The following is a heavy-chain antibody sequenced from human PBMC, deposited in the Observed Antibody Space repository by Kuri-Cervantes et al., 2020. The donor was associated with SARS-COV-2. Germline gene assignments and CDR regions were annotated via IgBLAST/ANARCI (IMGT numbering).Heavy chain of an antibody. CDR1: GYTFTGYY. Sequence: VKVSCKASGYTFTGYYMHWVRQAPGQGLEWMGRINPNSGGTNYAQKFQGRVTMTRDTSISTAYMELRSLRSDDTAVYYCARDYRIAAAGSTGDIDYWGQGTLVTVSS. J-gene: IGHJ4*02. D-gene: IGHD6-13*01. CDR3: ARDYRIAAAGSTGDIDY. V-gene: IGHV1-2*06. CDR2: INPNSGGT.